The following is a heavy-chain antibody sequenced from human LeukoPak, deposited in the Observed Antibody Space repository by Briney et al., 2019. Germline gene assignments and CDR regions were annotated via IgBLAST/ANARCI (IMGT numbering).Heavy chain of an antibody. CDR2: IYHTGST. V-gene: IGHV4-59*03. CDR1: GGSIRNYY. Sequence: SETLSLTCTVSGGSIRNYYWSWIRQPPGKGLERIGYIYHTGSTNYNPSLKSRVTISVDTSKNQFSLKLSSVTAADTAVYFCARVDDYNCLDYWGQGTLVTVSS. J-gene: IGHJ4*02. CDR3: ARVDDYNCLDY. D-gene: IGHD5-24*01.